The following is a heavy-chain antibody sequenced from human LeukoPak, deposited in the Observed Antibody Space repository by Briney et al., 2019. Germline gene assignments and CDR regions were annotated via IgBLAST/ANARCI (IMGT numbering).Heavy chain of an antibody. CDR3: ARGRMDIVVVPAANPAYYYYYGMDV. D-gene: IGHD2-2*03. CDR1: GGSFSGYY. Sequence: PSETLSLTCAVYGGSFSGYYWSWIRQPPGKGLEWIGEINHSGSTNYNPSLKSRVTISVDTSKNQFSLKLSSVTAADTAVYYRARGRMDIVVVPAANPAYYYYYGMDVWGQGTTVTVSS. J-gene: IGHJ6*02. CDR2: INHSGST. V-gene: IGHV4-34*01.